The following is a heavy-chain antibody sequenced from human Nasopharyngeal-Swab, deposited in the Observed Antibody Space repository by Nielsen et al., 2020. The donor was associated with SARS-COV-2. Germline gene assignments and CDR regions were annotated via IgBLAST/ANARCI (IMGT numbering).Heavy chain of an antibody. J-gene: IGHJ4*02. CDR1: GGSFSGYY. V-gene: IGHV4-34*01. CDR3: ARGKGIDY. Sequence: GSLRLSSAVYGGSFSGYYWSWIRQPPGKGLEWIGEINHSGSTSYNPSLKSRVTISVDTSKNQFSLKLSSVTAADTAVYYCARGKGIDYWGQGTLVTVSS. CDR2: INHSGST.